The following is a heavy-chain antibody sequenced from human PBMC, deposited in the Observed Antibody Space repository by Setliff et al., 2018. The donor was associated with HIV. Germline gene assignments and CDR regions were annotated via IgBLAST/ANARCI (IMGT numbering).Heavy chain of an antibody. CDR3: VQPWSPGY. CDR2: INASGGT. CDR1: GFTFSSYA. Sequence: PGGSLRLSCTATGFTFSSYAMGWVRQTPGKGLECVSGINASGGTYYADSVKGRFTISRDNSKNTLYLQMNSLRAEDTAVYYCVQPWSPGYWGQGTLVTVSS. J-gene: IGHJ4*02. V-gene: IGHV3-23*01. D-gene: IGHD5-18*01.